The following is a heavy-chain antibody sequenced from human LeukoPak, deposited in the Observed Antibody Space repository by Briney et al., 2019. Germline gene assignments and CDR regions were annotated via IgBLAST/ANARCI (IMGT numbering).Heavy chain of an antibody. CDR1: GFTFSSYE. J-gene: IGHJ4*02. D-gene: IGHD6-13*01. CDR3: ARDQGGIAAAGALGY. Sequence: GGSLRLSCAASGFTFSSYEMNWVRQAPGKGLEWVSYISSSGSTIYYADSVKGRFTISRDNAKNPVYLQMNSLRAEDTAVYYCARDQGGIAAAGALGYWGQGTLVTVSS. CDR2: ISSSGSTI. V-gene: IGHV3-48*03.